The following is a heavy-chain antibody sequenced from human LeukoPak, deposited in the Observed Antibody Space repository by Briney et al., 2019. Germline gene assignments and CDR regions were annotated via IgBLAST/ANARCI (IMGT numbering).Heavy chain of an antibody. J-gene: IGHJ3*02. CDR1: GASINNYF. CDR3: ASLGGYYESSNSSQLETFDI. CDR2: IHTSGTS. V-gene: IGHV4-59*01. Sequence: SETLSLTCAVSGASINNYFWSWIRQPPGKGQEWIGYIHTSGTSNYNPSLKSRATFSVDTSDNQLSLRLNSVTAADTAVYYCASLGGYYESSNSSQLETFDIWGQGTMVIVSS. D-gene: IGHD3-22*01.